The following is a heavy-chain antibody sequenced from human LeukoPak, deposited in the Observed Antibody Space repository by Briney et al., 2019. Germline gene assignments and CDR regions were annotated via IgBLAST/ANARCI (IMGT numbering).Heavy chain of an antibody. J-gene: IGHJ4*02. V-gene: IGHV3-23*01. D-gene: IGHD4-17*01. CDR3: AKGQRFYGEYYFDY. Sequence: GGSLRLSCAASGFTFSSYEMNWVRQAPGKGLKWVSGFRGSGAATFYADSVKGRFTISRDNSKNTLYLQMNSLRADDTAVYYCAKGQRFYGEYYFDYWGQGTLVTVSS. CDR1: GFTFSSYE. CDR2: FRGSGAAT.